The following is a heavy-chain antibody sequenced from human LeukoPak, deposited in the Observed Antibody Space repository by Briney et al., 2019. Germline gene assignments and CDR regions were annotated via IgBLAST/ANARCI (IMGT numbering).Heavy chain of an antibody. D-gene: IGHD3-22*01. J-gene: IGHJ4*02. Sequence: SETLSLTCAVYGGSFSGYYWSWIRQPPGKGLEWIGEINHSGSTNYNPSLKSRVTISVDTSKNQFSLKLSSVTAADTAVYYCARYDSSGYYYFDYWGQGTLVTVFS. CDR3: ARYDSSGYYYFDY. CDR1: GGSFSGYY. CDR2: INHSGST. V-gene: IGHV4-34*01.